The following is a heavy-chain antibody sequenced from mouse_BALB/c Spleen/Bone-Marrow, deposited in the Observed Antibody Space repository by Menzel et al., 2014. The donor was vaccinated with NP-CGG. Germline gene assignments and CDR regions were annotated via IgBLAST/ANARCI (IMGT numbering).Heavy chain of an antibody. J-gene: IGHJ3*01. D-gene: IGHD3-3*01. CDR1: GYSFTSYW. V-gene: IGHV1-61*01. CDR2: IHLSDSES. CDR3: TRYDLTTRAFAY. Sequence: VHLVESGAELVRPGASVKLSCKVSGYSFTSYWMNWVKQRPGQGLEWIGMIHLSDSESRLNQKFKDKATLTVDKSSSTAYMQLSSPTSEDSAVYYCTRYDLTTRAFAYWGQGTLVTVSA.